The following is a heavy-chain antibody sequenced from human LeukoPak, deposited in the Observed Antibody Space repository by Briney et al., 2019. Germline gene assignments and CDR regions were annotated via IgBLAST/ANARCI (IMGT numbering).Heavy chain of an antibody. CDR1: GFTVSSNY. Sequence: PGGSLRLSCAASGFTVSSNYMSWVRQAPGKGLEWVSVIYSGGSTYYADSVKGRFTISRDNSKNTLYLQMNSLRAEDTAVYYCASSSSSPYYYGMDVWGQGTTVTVPS. CDR3: ASSSSSPYYYGMDV. CDR2: IYSGGST. V-gene: IGHV3-66*01. D-gene: IGHD6-6*01. J-gene: IGHJ6*02.